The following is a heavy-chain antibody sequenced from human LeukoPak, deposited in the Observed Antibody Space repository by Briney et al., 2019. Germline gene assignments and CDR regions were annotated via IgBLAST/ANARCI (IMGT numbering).Heavy chain of an antibody. V-gene: IGHV3-9*01. J-gene: IGHJ4*02. CDR2: ISWNSGSI. CDR1: GFTFDDYA. Sequence: GGSLRLFCAASGFTFDDYAMHWVRQAPGKGLEWVSGISWNSGSIGYADSVKGRFTISRDNSKNTLYLQMNSPRAEDTAVYYCAKDRSDNSSWYLGDYWGQGTLVTVSS. D-gene: IGHD6-19*01. CDR3: AKDRSDNSSWYLGDY.